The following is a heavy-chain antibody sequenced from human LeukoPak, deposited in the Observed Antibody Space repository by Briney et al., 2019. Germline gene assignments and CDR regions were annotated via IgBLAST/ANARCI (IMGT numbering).Heavy chain of an antibody. D-gene: IGHD2-15*01. CDR2: INHSGST. V-gene: IGHV4-34*01. J-gene: IGHJ5*02. Sequence: SETLSLTCAVYGGSFSGCYWSWIRQPPGKGLEWIWEINHSGSTNYNPSLKSRVTISVDTSKNQFSLKLSSVTAADTAVYYCARGKVVVAATLKWFDPWGQGTLVTVSS. CDR1: GGSFSGCY. CDR3: ARGKVVVAATLKWFDP.